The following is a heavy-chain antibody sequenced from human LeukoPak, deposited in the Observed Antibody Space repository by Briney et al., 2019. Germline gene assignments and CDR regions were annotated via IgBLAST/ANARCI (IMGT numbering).Heavy chain of an antibody. D-gene: IGHD3-3*01. CDR3: ARDYYDFWSGSEYYFDY. V-gene: IGHV4-4*07. CDR1: GGSISSYY. J-gene: IGHJ4*02. Sequence: SETLSLTCTVSGGSISSYYWSWIRQPAGKGLEWIGRIYTSGSTNYNPSLKSRVTMSVDTSKNQFSLKLSSVTAADTAVYYCARDYYDFWSGSEYYFDYWGQGTLVTVSS. CDR2: IYTSGST.